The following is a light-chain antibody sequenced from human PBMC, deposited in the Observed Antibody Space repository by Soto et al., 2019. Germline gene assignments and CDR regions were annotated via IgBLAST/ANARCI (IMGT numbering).Light chain of an antibody. CDR3: TSYTSSCPFDV. J-gene: IGLJ1*01. Sequence: QSVLTQPASVSGSPGQSIAISCTGVRTDVDGYDYVSWYQQHPGQAPQLIIYDVYNRPSGVSHRFSGSKSGDTASLTISGLQAENEVDNYCTSYTSSCPFDVFGAGTQLTVL. V-gene: IGLV2-14*03. CDR1: RTDVDGYDY. CDR2: DVY.